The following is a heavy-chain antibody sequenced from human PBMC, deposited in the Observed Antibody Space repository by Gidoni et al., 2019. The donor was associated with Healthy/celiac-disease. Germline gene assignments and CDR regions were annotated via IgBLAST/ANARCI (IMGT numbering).Heavy chain of an antibody. CDR1: GTPFPSNY. CDR3: ARDLQFRASSGWYGGTGFDY. J-gene: IGHJ4*02. CDR2: INPSGGST. D-gene: IGHD6-19*01. Sequence: QVQLVQSGAEVKKPGASVKVSCKASGTPFPSNYIPWVRQAPGQGLEWMGIINPSGGSTSYAQKFQGRVTMTRDTSTSTVYMGLSSLRSEDTAVYYCARDLQFRASSGWYGGTGFDYWGQGTLVTVSS. V-gene: IGHV1-46*01.